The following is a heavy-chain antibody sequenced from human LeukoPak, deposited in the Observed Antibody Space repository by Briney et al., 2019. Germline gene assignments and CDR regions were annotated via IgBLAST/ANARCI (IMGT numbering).Heavy chain of an antibody. V-gene: IGHV3-48*03. CDR1: GFTFSSYE. CDR2: ISSSGSTI. Sequence: GGSLRLSCAASGFTFSSYEMNWVRQAPGKGLEWVSYISSSGSTIYYADSVKGRFTISRDNAKNSPYLQMNSLRAEDTAVYYCARAAILTGYVFDYWGQGTLVTVSS. J-gene: IGHJ4*02. D-gene: IGHD3-9*01. CDR3: ARAAILTGYVFDY.